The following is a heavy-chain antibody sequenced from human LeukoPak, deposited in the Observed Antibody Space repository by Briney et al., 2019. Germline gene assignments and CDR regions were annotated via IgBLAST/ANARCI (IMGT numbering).Heavy chain of an antibody. CDR1: GFTFINAW. CDR2: IKSKTDGGTT. J-gene: IGHJ4*02. D-gene: IGHD4-11*01. V-gene: IGHV3-15*01. CDR3: ANDYRGAFDY. Sequence: GGCLRLSCAASGFTFINAWMSWVRQVPGKGLEWVGRIKSKTDGGTTDYAAPVKGRFTISRDDSKNTLYLQMNSLKTEDTAIYYCANDYRGAFDYWGQGTLVTVSS.